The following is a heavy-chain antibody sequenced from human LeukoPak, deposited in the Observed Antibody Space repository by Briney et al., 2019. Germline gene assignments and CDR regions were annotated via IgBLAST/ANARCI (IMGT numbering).Heavy chain of an antibody. CDR2: ISYDGSNI. CDR3: ARGGLTSSWFYYGVDV. Sequence: GGSLRLSCAASGFTFSQYAMHRVRQAPGMGLEWMAIISYDGSNIYYARSVRGRFTISRDNSKNTLYLQMNSLTADDPAVYYCARGGLTSSWFYYGVDVWGQGTTVTVSS. J-gene: IGHJ6*02. D-gene: IGHD6-19*01. CDR1: GFTFSQYA. V-gene: IGHV3-30-3*01.